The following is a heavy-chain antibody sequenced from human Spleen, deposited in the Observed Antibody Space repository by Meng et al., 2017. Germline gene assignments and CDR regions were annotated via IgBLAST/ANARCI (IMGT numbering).Heavy chain of an antibody. V-gene: IGHV4-34*01. CDR1: GGSISDYY. Sequence: QVQLPQWGAGLLTPLETLSLTCVVSGGSISDYYWSWIRQPPGKGLEWIGEINHSGSTNYNPSLESRATISVDTSQNNLSLKLSSVTAADSAVYYCARGPTTMAHDFDYWGQGTLVTVSS. CDR3: ARGPTTMAHDFDY. CDR2: INHSGST. D-gene: IGHD4-11*01. J-gene: IGHJ4*02.